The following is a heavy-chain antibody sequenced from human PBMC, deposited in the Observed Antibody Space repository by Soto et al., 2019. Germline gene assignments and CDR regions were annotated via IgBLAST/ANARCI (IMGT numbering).Heavy chain of an antibody. D-gene: IGHD3-22*01. CDR1: GGTFSSYA. CDR3: AAVPPDYYDSSGYYLGYYFDY. V-gene: IGHV1-69*06. Sequence: SVKVSCKASGGTFSSYAISWVRQAPGQGLEWMGGIIPIFGTANYAQKFQGRVTITADKSTSTAYMERSSLRSEDTAVYYCAAVPPDYYDSSGYYLGYYFDYWGQGTLVTVSS. J-gene: IGHJ4*02. CDR2: IIPIFGTA.